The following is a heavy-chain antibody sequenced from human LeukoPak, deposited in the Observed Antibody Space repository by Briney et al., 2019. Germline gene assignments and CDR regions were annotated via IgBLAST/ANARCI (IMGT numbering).Heavy chain of an antibody. CDR1: GASISGSNYY. CDR3: ARYYYSSGHDWFDP. Sequence: PSETLSLTCTVSGASISGSNYYWSWIRQRPGKGLEWIGYIFYSGSTYCNPSLKSRVMISVDTSKNQFSLNVNSVTAADTAVYYCARYYYSSGHDWFDPWGQGTLVTVSS. D-gene: IGHD3-10*01. CDR2: IFYSGST. V-gene: IGHV4-30-4*01. J-gene: IGHJ5*02.